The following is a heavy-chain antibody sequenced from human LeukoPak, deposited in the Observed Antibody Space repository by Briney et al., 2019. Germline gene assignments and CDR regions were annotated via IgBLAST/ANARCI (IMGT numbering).Heavy chain of an antibody. CDR1: GFTFSSHG. Sequence: PGGSLRLSCAASGFTFSSHGMNWVRQAPGKGLEWVSVISGSGGSTYYADSVKGRFTISRVNSKNTLYLQMNSLRAEDTAVYYCAKENYGDSTGGRFQHWGQGTLVTVSS. V-gene: IGHV3-23*01. D-gene: IGHD4-17*01. CDR2: ISGSGGST. CDR3: AKENYGDSTGGRFQH. J-gene: IGHJ1*01.